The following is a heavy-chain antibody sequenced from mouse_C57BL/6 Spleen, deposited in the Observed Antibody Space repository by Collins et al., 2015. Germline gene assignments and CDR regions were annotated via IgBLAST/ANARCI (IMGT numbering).Heavy chain of an antibody. J-gene: IGHJ4*01. CDR3: VRGGLTTVVAPGALDY. V-gene: IGHV1-22*01. CDR2: INPNNGGT. Sequence: MHWVKQSHGKSLEWIGYINPNNGGTTYNQRFKGKATLTVNKSSSTAYMEVRSLTSEDSAVYYCVRGGLTTVVAPGALDYWGQGTSVTVSS. D-gene: IGHD1-1*01.